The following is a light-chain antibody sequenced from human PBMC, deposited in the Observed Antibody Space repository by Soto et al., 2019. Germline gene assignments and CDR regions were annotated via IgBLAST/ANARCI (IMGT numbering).Light chain of an antibody. CDR2: GAS. CDR3: QQSYSNPLT. V-gene: IGKV1-39*01. J-gene: IGKJ4*01. Sequence: DIQITQSPSSLSASVGETVIISCRASETITRYLNWYQSKPGKAPRLLISGASSLQSGVPSRFSGSYSGTDFTLTINSLQPEDFATYYCQQSYSNPLTFGGGTKVDIK. CDR1: ETITRY.